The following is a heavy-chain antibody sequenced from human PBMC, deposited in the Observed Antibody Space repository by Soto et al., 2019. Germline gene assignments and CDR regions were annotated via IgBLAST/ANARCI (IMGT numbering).Heavy chain of an antibody. CDR2: IYFSGST. D-gene: IGHD2-21*01. V-gene: IGHV4-31*03. Sequence: QVQLQESGPGLVKPSQTLSLTCTVSGVSISGGTYYWSWIRQPPGQGLEWIGYIYFSGSTYYNPSLKIRVIIAAATSKTQFSLRRSSVTAADKAVYYCARGDWPTHMDVWGQGTTVTVSS. CDR3: ARGDWPTHMDV. CDR1: GVSISGGTYY. J-gene: IGHJ6*02.